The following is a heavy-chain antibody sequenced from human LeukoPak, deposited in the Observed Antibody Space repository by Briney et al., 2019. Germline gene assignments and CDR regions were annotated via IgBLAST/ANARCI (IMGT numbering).Heavy chain of an antibody. CDR1: GFTVNNNY. CDR3: ARDDIAAGGTTDL. D-gene: IGHD6-13*01. J-gene: IGHJ5*02. V-gene: IGHV3-53*01. Sequence: PGGSLRLSCAASGFTVNNNYMSWVRQAPGKGLEWVSVNSGGRTYYADSVKGRFTISRDNSKNTLYLQMNSLRAEDTAVYYCARDDIAAGGTTDLRGQGTLVTVSS. CDR2: NSGGRT.